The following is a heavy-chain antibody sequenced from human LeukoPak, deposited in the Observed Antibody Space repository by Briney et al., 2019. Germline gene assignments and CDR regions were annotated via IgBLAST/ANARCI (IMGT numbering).Heavy chain of an antibody. V-gene: IGHV3-53*01. CDR3: ARDHPRGYSNYVGYYYYYMDV. J-gene: IGHJ6*03. Sequence: GGSLRLSCAASGFTVSSNYMSWVRQAPGRGLEWVSVIYSGGSTYYADPVKGRFTISRDNSKNTLYLQMNSLRAEDTAVYYCARDHPRGYSNYVGYYYYYMDVWGKGTTVTVSS. D-gene: IGHD4-11*01. CDR2: IYSGGST. CDR1: GFTVSSNY.